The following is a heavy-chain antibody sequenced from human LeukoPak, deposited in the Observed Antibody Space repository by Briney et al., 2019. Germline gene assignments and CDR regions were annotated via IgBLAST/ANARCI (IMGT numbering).Heavy chain of an antibody. CDR2: INWDGGST. J-gene: IGHJ6*03. Sequence: PGGSLRLSCAASGFTFSSYEMSWVRQAPGKGLEWVCAINWDGGSTGYADSVKGRFTISRDNAKNSLYLQMNSLRVEDTALYYCARGVQYYYYMDVWGKGTTVTVSS. CDR1: GFTFSSYE. V-gene: IGHV3-20*04. CDR3: ARGVQYYYYMDV. D-gene: IGHD3-10*02.